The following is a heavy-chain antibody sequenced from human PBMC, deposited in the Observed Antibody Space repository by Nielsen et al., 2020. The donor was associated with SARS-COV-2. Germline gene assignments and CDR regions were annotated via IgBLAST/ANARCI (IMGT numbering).Heavy chain of an antibody. CDR3: ASEVGGSYRDFDY. Sequence: GGSLRLSRVGSGFIFSSYTMHWVRQAPGKGLEWVSGISGGGSTFYAESVRGRFTVSRENFRNTLYLEMNSLRVEDTALYYCASEVGGSYRDFDYWGQGILVTVSS. D-gene: IGHD3-16*02. V-gene: IGHV3-23*01. CDR1: GFIFSSYT. CDR2: ISGGGST. J-gene: IGHJ4*02.